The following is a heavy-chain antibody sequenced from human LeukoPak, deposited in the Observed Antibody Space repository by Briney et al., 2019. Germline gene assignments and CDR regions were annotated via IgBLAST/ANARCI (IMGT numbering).Heavy chain of an antibody. J-gene: IGHJ3*01. CDR1: GFTFSNYG. V-gene: IGHV3-23*01. CDR2: ISADGGST. Sequence: GGSLRLSCVVSGFTFSNYGMSWVRQAPGKGLQCVSTISADGGSTYYPDSVKGRFTISRDNSKNTLYLQMNSLRAEDTALYYCAKSPSLQAFDVWGQGTMVSVSS. CDR3: AKSPSLQAFDV.